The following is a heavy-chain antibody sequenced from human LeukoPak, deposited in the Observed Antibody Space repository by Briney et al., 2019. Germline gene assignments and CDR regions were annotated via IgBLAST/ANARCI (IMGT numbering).Heavy chain of an antibody. CDR1: GYTLTELS. CDR2: FDPEDGET. D-gene: IGHD1-26*01. J-gene: IGHJ4*02. CDR3: ATDTTSIVGATSSY. V-gene: IGHV1-24*01. Sequence: ASVKVSCKVSGYTLTELSMHWVRQAPGKGREWMGGFDPEDGETIYAQKFQGRVTMTEDTSTDTVYMELSSVRSEDTAVYYCATDTTSIVGATSSYWGQGTLVTVSS.